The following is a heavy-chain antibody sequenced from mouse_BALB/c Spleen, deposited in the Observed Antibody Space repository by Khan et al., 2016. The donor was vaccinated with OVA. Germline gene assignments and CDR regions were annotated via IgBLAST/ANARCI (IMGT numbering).Heavy chain of an antibody. CDR3: AKNYRSDVYCDF. CDR1: GYTFTSYV. CDR2: IYPFNDDT. J-gene: IGHJ2*01. V-gene: IGHV1S136*01. D-gene: IGHD2-14*01. Sequence: VQLQQSGPELVKPGASVKMSCKASGYTFTSYVMHWVMQKPGQGLEWIGYIYPFNDDTKYNDKFKGKATLTSDKSSSTAYMALSGLTSEDSAVYFCAKNYRSDVYCDFWGQGTTLTVAS.